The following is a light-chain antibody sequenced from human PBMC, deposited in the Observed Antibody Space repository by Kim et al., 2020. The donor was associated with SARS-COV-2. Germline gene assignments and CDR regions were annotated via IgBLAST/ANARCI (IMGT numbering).Light chain of an antibody. CDR2: GAS. CDR1: QSVNTN. J-gene: IGKJ2*03. V-gene: IGKV3-15*01. Sequence: EVMMTQSPATLSVSPGETATLSCRASQSVNTNFAWYQQKPGQAPRLLIYGASTRASGVPARFSGSGSGTEFTLTISSLQSEDFAVYYCQQFNNWPLYSFGQGTKLGI. CDR3: QQFNNWPLYS.